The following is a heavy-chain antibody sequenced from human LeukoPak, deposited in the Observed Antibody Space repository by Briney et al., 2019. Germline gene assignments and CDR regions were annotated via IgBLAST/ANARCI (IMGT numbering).Heavy chain of an antibody. D-gene: IGHD3-22*01. CDR3: AREHKDYDGDGYYYDN. CDR2: LYVGRNT. J-gene: IGHJ4*02. CDR1: GGSISNYY. V-gene: IGHV4-4*07. Sequence: KTSETLSLTCTVPGGSISNYYWAWIRQPAGQGLEWIGRLYVGRNTDHNPSLKSRVTMSVDSSKNQFSLRLRSVTAADTAVYYCAREHKDYDGDGYYYDNWGQGTLVTVSS.